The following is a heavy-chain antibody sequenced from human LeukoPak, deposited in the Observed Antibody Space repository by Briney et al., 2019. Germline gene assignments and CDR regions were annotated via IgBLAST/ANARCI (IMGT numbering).Heavy chain of an antibody. CDR2: ISYSGST. J-gene: IGHJ4*02. V-gene: IGHV4-59*01. D-gene: IGHD4-23*01. Sequence: TETLSLTCTVSGGSISSYYWSWIRQPPGKGLEWIGFISYSGSTNYNPSLKSRVTISVDTSKNQFSLKLSSVTAADTAVYYCARSESAVTTLPDYWGQGTLVTVSS. CDR3: ARSESAVTTLPDY. CDR1: GGSISSYY.